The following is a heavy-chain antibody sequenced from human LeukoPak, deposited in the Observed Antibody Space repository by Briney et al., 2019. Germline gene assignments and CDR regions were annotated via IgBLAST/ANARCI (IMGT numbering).Heavy chain of an antibody. CDR2: ISANNGNR. V-gene: IGHV1-18*04. CDR1: GYTFTGYF. D-gene: IGHD4-23*01. Sequence: ASVKVSCKASGYTFTGYFIHWVRQAPGQGLEWMGWISANNGNRNYALKLQDRVSMTTDTPTSTAYMELRSLRSDDTAVYYCARQGYGGHSRGAADYWGQGTLVTVSS. J-gene: IGHJ4*02. CDR3: ARQGYGGHSRGAADY.